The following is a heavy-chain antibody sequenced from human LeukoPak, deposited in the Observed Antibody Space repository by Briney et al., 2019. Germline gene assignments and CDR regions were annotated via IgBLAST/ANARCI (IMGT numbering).Heavy chain of an antibody. CDR3: AKDSPVATR. V-gene: IGHV3-23*01. J-gene: IGHJ4*02. CDR1: GFTFSSSA. D-gene: IGHD1-26*01. Sequence: GGSLRLSCAASGFTFSSSAMSWVRQAPRRGLEWVSSITDSGDGTYYADSVKGRFTISRDDSKNALYLQMNSLRAEDTAVYYCAKDSPVATRWGQGTLVTVSS. CDR2: ITDSGDGT.